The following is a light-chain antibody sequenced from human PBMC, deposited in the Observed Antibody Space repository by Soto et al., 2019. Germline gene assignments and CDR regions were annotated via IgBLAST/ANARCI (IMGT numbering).Light chain of an antibody. V-gene: IGKV3-11*01. Sequence: EIVLTQFPPTLSLFPGERATLSCRASQSVGTYLAWYQQKPGQAPRLLISNASNRATGIPARFSGSGSGTDFTFTISSLEAEDFAVYYCHQRSNWPRTFGGGTKVEIK. CDR1: QSVGTY. J-gene: IGKJ4*01. CDR2: NAS. CDR3: HQRSNWPRT.